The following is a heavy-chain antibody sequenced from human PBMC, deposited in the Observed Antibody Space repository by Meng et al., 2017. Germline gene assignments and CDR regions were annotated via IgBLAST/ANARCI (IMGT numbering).Heavy chain of an antibody. CDR2: IERKSDGGTI. CDR3: ATGAAAADH. D-gene: IGHD6-13*01. Sequence: LVEAEVGWGWPGGSLRLSCVPLGLRLTDAWMSWVRQAPGKGLEWVGRIERKSDGGTIYYAAPVKGRFTISRDDSKNTLYLQMDSLINEDTAVYFCATGAAAADHWGQGTLVTVSS. J-gene: IGHJ4*02. CDR1: GLRLTDAW. V-gene: IGHV3-15*04.